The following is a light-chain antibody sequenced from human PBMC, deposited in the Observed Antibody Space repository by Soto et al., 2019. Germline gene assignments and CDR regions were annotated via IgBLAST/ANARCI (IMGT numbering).Light chain of an antibody. Sequence: QSALTQPASVSGSPGQSITISCTGTSSDIGDSNYVSWYQQHPGKAPKLVIYDVSNRPSGVSNRFSRSKSANTASLTISGLQAEDDADYYCSSFRSSSTSYVFGTGTKLTVL. CDR3: SSFRSSSTSYV. CDR1: SSDIGDSNY. CDR2: DVS. J-gene: IGLJ1*01. V-gene: IGLV2-14*03.